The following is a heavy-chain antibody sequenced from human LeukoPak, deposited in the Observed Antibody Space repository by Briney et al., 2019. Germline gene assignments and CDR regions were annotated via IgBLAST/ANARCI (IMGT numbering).Heavy chain of an antibody. CDR2: INHSGST. D-gene: IGHD3-22*01. V-gene: IGHV4-34*01. CDR3: ARLGYYYDSSGYYYRIFDY. J-gene: IGHJ4*02. CDR1: GGSFSDYY. Sequence: KPSETLSLTCAVYGGSFSDYYWSWIRQPPEKGLEWIGEINHSGSTNYNPSLKSRVTISVDTSKNLFSLKLSSVTAADTAVYYCARLGYYYDSSGYYYRIFDYWGQGTLVTVSS.